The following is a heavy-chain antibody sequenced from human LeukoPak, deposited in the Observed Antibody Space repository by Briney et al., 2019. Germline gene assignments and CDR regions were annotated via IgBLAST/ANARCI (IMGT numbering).Heavy chain of an antibody. Sequence: GGSLRLPCAASGFTFSNAWMNWVRQAPGKGLEWVGRIKSKADGGISDYAEPVKGRFTFSRDDSKNTLYLVMNSLKTEDTAVYYCTTTYHYDSSPGSFDYWGQGTLVTVSS. CDR1: GFTFSNAW. D-gene: IGHD3-22*01. CDR3: TTTYHYDSSPGSFDY. CDR2: IKSKADGGIS. J-gene: IGHJ4*02. V-gene: IGHV3-15*01.